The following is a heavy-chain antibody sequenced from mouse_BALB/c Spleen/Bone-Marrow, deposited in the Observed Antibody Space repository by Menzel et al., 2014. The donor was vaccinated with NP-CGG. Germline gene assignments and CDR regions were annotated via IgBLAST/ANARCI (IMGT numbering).Heavy chain of an antibody. V-gene: IGHV3-6*02. D-gene: IGHD2-14*01. CDR1: GYSITSGYF. CDR2: ISYDGTN. J-gene: IGHJ1*01. Sequence: ESGPGLAKPSQSLSLTCSVTGYSITSGYFWNWIRQFPGNKLEWMGYISYDGTNNYNPSLKNRISITRDTSKNHFFLKLNSVTTEDTATYYCARVSYRYNWYFDVWGAGTTVTVSS. CDR3: ARVSYRYNWYFDV.